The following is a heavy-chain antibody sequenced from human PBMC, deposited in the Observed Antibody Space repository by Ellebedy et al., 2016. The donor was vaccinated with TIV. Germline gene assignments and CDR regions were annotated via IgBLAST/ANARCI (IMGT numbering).Heavy chain of an antibody. V-gene: IGHV3-30-3*01. J-gene: IGHJ4*02. CDR3: ARGLWFGELFYGPLDY. D-gene: IGHD3-10*01. CDR2: ISYDGSNK. CDR1: GFTFSSYA. Sequence: GESLKISCAASGFTFSSYAMHWVRQAPGKGLEWVAVISYDGSNKYYADSVKGRFTISRDNSKNTLYLQMNSLRAEDTAVYYCARGLWFGELFYGPLDYWGQGTLVTVSS.